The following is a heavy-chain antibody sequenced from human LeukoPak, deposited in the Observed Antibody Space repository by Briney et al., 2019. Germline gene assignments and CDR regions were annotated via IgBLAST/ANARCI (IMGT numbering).Heavy chain of an antibody. CDR1: GGSISSYY. V-gene: IGHV4-4*07. CDR3: ARTSWYYDFWSGYPPWAFDI. Sequence: SETLSLTCTVSGGSISSYYWSWIRQPAGKGLEWIGRIYTSGSTNYNPSLKSRVTMSVDTPKNQFSLKQSSVTAADTAVYYCARTSWYYDFWSGYPPWAFDIWGQGTMVTVSS. CDR2: IYTSGST. J-gene: IGHJ3*02. D-gene: IGHD3-3*01.